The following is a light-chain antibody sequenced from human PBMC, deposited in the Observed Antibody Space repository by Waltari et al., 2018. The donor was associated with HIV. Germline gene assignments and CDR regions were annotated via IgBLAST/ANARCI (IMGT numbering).Light chain of an antibody. Sequence: DIQMTQSPSTLSASVGERVTIACRASQSINSWLAWYQQKPGKVPNLLIYKASSLESGVPSMFSGSGSGTEFTLTISSLQPDDFATYYCQQYNSYSYSFGQGTKLEIK. CDR3: QQYNSYSYS. V-gene: IGKV1-5*03. J-gene: IGKJ2*03. CDR1: QSINSW. CDR2: KAS.